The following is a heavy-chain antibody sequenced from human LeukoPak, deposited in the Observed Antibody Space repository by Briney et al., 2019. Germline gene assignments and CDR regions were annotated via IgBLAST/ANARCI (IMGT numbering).Heavy chain of an antibody. CDR2: ISWDSGNT. D-gene: IGHD6-13*01. CDR1: GFTFNDYA. CDR3: AKGPGAAVGKRYIQH. J-gene: IGHJ1*01. Sequence: SGGSLRLSCAASGFTFNDYAMHWVRQAPRKGLEWVSLISWDSGNTYYADSVKGRFTISRDNSKNSLSLQMNSLRAEDTALYYCAKGPGAAVGKRYIQHWGQGTLVTVSS. V-gene: IGHV3-43D*03.